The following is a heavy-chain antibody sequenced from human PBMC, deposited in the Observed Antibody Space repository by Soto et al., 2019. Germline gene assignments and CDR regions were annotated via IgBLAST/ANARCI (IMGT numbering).Heavy chain of an antibody. CDR2: ISGGGNDR. CDR3: ARSLFMVAPDSEPFDY. J-gene: IGHJ4*02. D-gene: IGHD3-22*01. CDR1: GFPFSSYA. V-gene: IGHV3-23*01. Sequence: VQLRESGGSLVQPGGSLTLSCAASGFPFSSYAMSWVRQTPEGGLEWVAAISGGGNDRYYADFVQGRFTFSRDNSRNILDLRMNSLRADDTAMYFCARSLFMVAPDSEPFDYWGQGTLVTVSS.